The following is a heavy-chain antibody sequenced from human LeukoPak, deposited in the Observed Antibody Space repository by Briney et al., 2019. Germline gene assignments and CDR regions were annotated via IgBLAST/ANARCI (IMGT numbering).Heavy chain of an antibody. CDR3: AKDPAPPRPYKYCSSTSCYNLAVAGTEVDY. V-gene: IGHV3-13*01. J-gene: IGHJ4*02. Sequence: GGSLRLSCAASRFTFSSYDMHWVRQATGKGLEWVSAIGTAGDTYYPGSVKGRFTISRENAKNSLYLQMNSLRAEDTAVYYCAKDPAPPRPYKYCSSTSCYNLAVAGTEVDYWGQGTLVTVSS. CDR1: RFTFSSYD. D-gene: IGHD2-2*02. CDR2: IGTAGDT.